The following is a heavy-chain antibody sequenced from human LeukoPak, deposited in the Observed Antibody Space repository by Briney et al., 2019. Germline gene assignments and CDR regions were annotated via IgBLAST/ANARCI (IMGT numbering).Heavy chain of an antibody. CDR2: IDGRSTDI. Sequence: GGSLRLSCAASGFTFSNHAMNWVRQAPGQGLEWVSSIDGRSTDIYYADSVKGRFTISRDNAKNSLYLQMHSLRAEVTAVYYCARRGYYDSSGYDYWGQGTLVTVSS. V-gene: IGHV3-21*01. D-gene: IGHD3-22*01. CDR3: ARRGYYDSSGYDY. J-gene: IGHJ4*02. CDR1: GFTFSNHA.